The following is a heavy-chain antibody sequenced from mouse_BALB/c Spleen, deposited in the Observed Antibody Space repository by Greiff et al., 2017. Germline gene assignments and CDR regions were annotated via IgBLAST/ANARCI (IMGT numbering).Heavy chain of an antibody. CDR3: ARDYYDYDPYAMDY. J-gene: IGHJ4*01. CDR2: ISDGGSYT. Sequence: EVQGVESGGGLVKPGGSLKLSCAASGFTFSDYYMYWVRQTPEKRLEWVATISDGGSYTYYPDSVKGRFTISRDNAKNNLYLQMSSLKSEDTAMYYCARDYYDYDPYAMDYWGQGTSVTVSS. V-gene: IGHV5-4*02. D-gene: IGHD2-4*01. CDR1: GFTFSDYY.